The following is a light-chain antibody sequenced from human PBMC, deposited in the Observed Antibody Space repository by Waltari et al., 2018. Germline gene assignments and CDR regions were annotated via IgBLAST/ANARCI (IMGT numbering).Light chain of an antibody. CDR1: TGAVTSGHF. Sequence: QAVVTQEPSLTVSPGGTVTLTCGSSTGAVTSGHFPYWFQQKPGQAPRTLIYDATNRHSWTPARFSVSLLGGKAALTLSGAQPEDEADYYCLLSYSGADVVFGGGTKLTVL. CDR2: DAT. CDR3: LLSYSGADVV. J-gene: IGLJ2*01. V-gene: IGLV7-46*01.